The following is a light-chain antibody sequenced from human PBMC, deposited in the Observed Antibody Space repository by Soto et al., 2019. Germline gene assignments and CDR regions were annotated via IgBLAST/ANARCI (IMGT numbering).Light chain of an antibody. J-gene: IGKJ3*01. CDR3: QQSYSTPIT. Sequence: DIQMTQSPSSLSASVGDRVTITCRASQSISSYLNWYQQKPGKAPKLLIYAASSLQSGVPSRFSGSGSGTDFTLTISSLQLEYFATYYCQQSYSTPITFAPGTRVDIK. CDR2: AAS. CDR1: QSISSY. V-gene: IGKV1-39*01.